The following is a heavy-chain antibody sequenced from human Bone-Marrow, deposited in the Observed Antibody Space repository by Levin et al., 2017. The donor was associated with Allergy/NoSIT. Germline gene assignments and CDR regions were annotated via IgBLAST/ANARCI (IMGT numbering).Heavy chain of an antibody. CDR3: ARDLWFGKSYFDY. Sequence: GGSLRLSCAASGFTFSSYWMHWVRQAPGKGLVWVSRIKSDGSNTGYADSVKGRFTISRDNAKNTLYLQMSSLRAEDTAVYYCARDLWFGKSYFDYWGQGSLVTVSP. CDR1: GFTFSSYW. J-gene: IGHJ4*02. D-gene: IGHD3-10*01. CDR2: IKSDGSNT. V-gene: IGHV3-74*01.